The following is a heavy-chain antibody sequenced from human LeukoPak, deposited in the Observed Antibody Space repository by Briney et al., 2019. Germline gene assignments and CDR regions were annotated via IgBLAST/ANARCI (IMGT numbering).Heavy chain of an antibody. V-gene: IGHV4-34*01. CDR3: ARGSGYDILTGYSEDAFDT. CDR2: INHSGST. CDR1: GGSFSGYY. J-gene: IGHJ3*02. Sequence: SETLSLTCAVYGGSFSGYYWTWIRQPPGKGLEWIGEINHSGSTNYNPSLKSRVTISVDTSKNQFSLKLSSVTAADTAVYYCARGSGYDILTGYSEDAFDTWGQGTMVTVSS. D-gene: IGHD3-9*01.